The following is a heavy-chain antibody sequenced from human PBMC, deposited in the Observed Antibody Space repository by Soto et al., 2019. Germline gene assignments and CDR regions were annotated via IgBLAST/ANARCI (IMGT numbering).Heavy chain of an antibody. J-gene: IGHJ4*02. Sequence: GESRKISCKGSGYSFAGYWITWVRQKPGKGLEWMGRIDPSDSQTYYSPSFRGHVTISVTKSITTVFLQWSSLRASDTAMYYCARQIYDSDTGPNFQYYFDSWGQGTPVTSPQ. CDR3: ARQIYDSDTGPNFQYYFDS. V-gene: IGHV5-10-1*01. D-gene: IGHD3-22*01. CDR2: IDPSDSQT. CDR1: GYSFAGYW.